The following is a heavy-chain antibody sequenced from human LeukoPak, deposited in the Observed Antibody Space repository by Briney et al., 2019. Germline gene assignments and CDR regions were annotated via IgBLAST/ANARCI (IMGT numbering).Heavy chain of an antibody. Sequence: GGSLRLSCAASGFTFSSYWMSWVRQAPGKGLEWVANIKQDGSEKYYVDSVKGRFTISRDNAKNSLYLQMNSLRAEDTAVYYCARDHDDILTTTCYYYYMDVWGKGTTVTVSS. V-gene: IGHV3-7*01. CDR1: GFTFSSYW. CDR2: IKQDGSEK. D-gene: IGHD3-9*01. CDR3: ARDHDDILTTTCYYYYMDV. J-gene: IGHJ6*03.